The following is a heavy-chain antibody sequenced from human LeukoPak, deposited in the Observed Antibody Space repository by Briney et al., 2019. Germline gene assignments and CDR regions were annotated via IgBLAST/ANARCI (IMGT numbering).Heavy chain of an antibody. J-gene: IGHJ3*02. CDR3: ARVIAARSPSDAFDI. V-gene: IGHV4-34*01. CDR1: GGSFSGYY. CDR2: INHSGST. Sequence: SETLSLTCAVYGGSFSGYYWSWIRQPPGKGLEWIGEINHSGSTNYNPSLKSRVTISVDTSKNQFSLKLSSVTAADTAVYYCARVIAARSPSDAFDIWGQGTMVTVSS. D-gene: IGHD6-6*01.